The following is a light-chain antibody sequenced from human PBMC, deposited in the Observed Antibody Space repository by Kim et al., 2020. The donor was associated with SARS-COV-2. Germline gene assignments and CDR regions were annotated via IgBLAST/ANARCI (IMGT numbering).Light chain of an antibody. J-gene: IGKJ4*01. CDR1: QRLMHGDGRTY. V-gene: IGKV2D-29*01. CDR2: EVS. Sequence: VLTQTPLTLSVTPGQPASISCKSSQRLMHGDGRTYFHWYLQKPGQPPQLLIYEVSNRFSGVPDRFSGGGSGTDFTLKISRVEAEDVGVYYCMQTIQLPLSFGGGTKLEI. CDR3: MQTIQLPLS.